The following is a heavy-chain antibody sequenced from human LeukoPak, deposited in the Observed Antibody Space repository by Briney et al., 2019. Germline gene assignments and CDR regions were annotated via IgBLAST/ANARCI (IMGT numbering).Heavy chain of an antibody. CDR2: INHSGST. CDR1: GGSFSGYY. D-gene: IGHD3-16*01. J-gene: IGHJ6*03. Sequence: SETLSLTCAVYGGSFSGYYWSWIRQPPGKGLEWIGEINHSGSTNYNPSLKSRVTISVDTSKNQFSLKLSSVTAADTAVYYCARGQGFWGYYYMDVWGKGTTVTVSS. V-gene: IGHV4-34*01. CDR3: ARGQGFWGYYYMDV.